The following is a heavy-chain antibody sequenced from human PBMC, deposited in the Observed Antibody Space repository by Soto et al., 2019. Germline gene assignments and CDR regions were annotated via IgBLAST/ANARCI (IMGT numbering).Heavy chain of an antibody. D-gene: IGHD6-13*01. J-gene: IGHJ6*02. CDR1: GGSISSYY. Sequence: TLETLSLTCTVSGGSISSYYLSWIRQPPGKGLEWIGYIYYSGSTNYNPSLKSRVTISVDTSKNQFSLKLSSVTAADTAVYYCARQTSSWGDYYYYYGMDVWGQGTTVTVSS. CDR3: ARQTSSWGDYYYYYGMDV. CDR2: IYYSGST. V-gene: IGHV4-59*08.